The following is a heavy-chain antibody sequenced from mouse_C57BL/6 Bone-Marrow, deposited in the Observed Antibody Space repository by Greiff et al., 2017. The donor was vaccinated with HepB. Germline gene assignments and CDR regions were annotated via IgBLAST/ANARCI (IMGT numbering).Heavy chain of an antibody. D-gene: IGHD3-2*02. J-gene: IGHJ2*01. V-gene: IGHV1-9*01. Sequence: VKVVESGAELMKPGASVKLSCKATGYTFTGYWIEWVKQRPGHGLEWIGEILPGSGSTNYNEKFKGKATFTADTSSNTAYMQLSSLTTEDSAIYYCASRQLRLRLYFDYWGQGTTLTVSS. CDR3: ASRQLRLRLYFDY. CDR1: GYTFTGYW. CDR2: ILPGSGST.